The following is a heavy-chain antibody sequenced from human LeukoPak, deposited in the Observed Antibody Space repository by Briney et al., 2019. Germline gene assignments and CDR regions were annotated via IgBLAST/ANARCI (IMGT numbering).Heavy chain of an antibody. CDR3: AREGATYYGDNYFDY. CDR2: ISSSSSTI. Sequence: GGSLRLSCAASGFTFSSYSMNWVRQAPGKGLEWVSYISSSSSTIYYADSVKGRFTISRDNAKNSQYLQMNSLRDEDTAVYYCAREGATYYGDNYFDYWGQGTLVTVSS. J-gene: IGHJ4*02. D-gene: IGHD4-17*01. CDR1: GFTFSSYS. V-gene: IGHV3-48*02.